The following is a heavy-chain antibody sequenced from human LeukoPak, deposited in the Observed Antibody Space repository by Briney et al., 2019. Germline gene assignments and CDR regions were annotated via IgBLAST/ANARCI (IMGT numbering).Heavy chain of an antibody. CDR3: ARDGAARPNFFDY. Sequence: ASVKVSCKASGYTFTGYYMHWVRQAPGQGLEWMGWINPNSGGTNYAQKLQGRVTMTTDTSTSTAYMELRSLRSDDTAVYYCARDGAARPNFFDYWGQGTLVTVSS. J-gene: IGHJ4*02. CDR2: INPNSGGT. D-gene: IGHD5-18*01. CDR1: GYTFTGYY. V-gene: IGHV1-2*02.